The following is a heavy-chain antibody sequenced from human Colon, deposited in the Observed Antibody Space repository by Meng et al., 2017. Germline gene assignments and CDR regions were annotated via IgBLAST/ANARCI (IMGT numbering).Heavy chain of an antibody. CDR3: ARDHLTYWLDP. Sequence: QVQVVQAGAEVKKPGASLKVSCKASGYNFKNYDISWVRQAPGQGLEWMGRISPYNGNTEYAQNFQGRVTMTTDTSTNTAYMEVRSLRSDDTAVYFCARDHLTYWLDPWGQGTLVTVSS. CDR1: GYNFKNYD. CDR2: ISPYNGNT. J-gene: IGHJ5*02. V-gene: IGHV1-18*01.